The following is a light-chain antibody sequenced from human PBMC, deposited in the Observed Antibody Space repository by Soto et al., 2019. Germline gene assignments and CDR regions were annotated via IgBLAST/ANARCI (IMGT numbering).Light chain of an antibody. J-gene: IGLJ3*02. CDR2: NNN. CDR1: SSNIGSKD. Sequence: QAVVTQPPSASGTPGQRVTISCSGSSSNIGSKDVNWYQQLPGTAPKLLMYNNNQRPSGVPDRFSGSTSGTSASLAISGLQSEDESVYYCASWDNSLNGVVFGGGTKLTVL. V-gene: IGLV1-44*01. CDR3: ASWDNSLNGVV.